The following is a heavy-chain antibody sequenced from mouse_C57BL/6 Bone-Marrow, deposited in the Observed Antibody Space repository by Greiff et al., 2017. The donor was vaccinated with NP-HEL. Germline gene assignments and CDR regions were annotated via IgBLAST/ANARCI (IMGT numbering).Heavy chain of an antibody. Sequence: EVKLEESGGGLVQPGGSMKLSCVASGFTFSNYWMNWVRQSPETGLEWVAQLRLKSDNYATHYAESVTGRFTISRDESKSSVYLQMNNLRAEDTGIYYCTTAQATDYAMDYWGQGTSVTVSS. CDR3: TTAQATDYAMDY. D-gene: IGHD3-2*02. CDR2: LRLKSDNYAT. V-gene: IGHV6-3*01. J-gene: IGHJ4*01. CDR1: GFTFSNYW.